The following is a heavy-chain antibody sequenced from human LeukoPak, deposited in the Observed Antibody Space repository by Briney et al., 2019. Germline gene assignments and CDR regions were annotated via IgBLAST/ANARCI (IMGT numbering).Heavy chain of an antibody. CDR1: GGSFSGYY. CDR2: INHSGST. V-gene: IGHV4-34*01. D-gene: IGHD6-19*01. CDR3: ARVSRDSSGWFPNFDY. J-gene: IGHJ4*02. Sequence: SETLSLTCAVYGGSFSGYYWSWIRQPPGKGLEWIGEINHSGSTNYNPSLRGRVTISVDTSKNQFSLKVSSVTAADTAVYYCARVSRDSSGWFPNFDYWGQGTLVTVSS.